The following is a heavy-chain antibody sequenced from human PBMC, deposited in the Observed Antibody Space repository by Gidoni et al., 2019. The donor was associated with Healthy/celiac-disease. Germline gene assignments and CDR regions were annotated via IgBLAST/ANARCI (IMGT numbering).Heavy chain of an antibody. Sequence: QVQLQESGPGLVKPSQTLSLTCTVSGGSISSGSYYWSWIRQPAGKGLEWIGRIYTSGSTNYNPSLKSRVTISVDTSKNQFSLKLSSVTAADTAVYYCARAYDFWSVKDAFDIWGQGTMVTVSS. V-gene: IGHV4-61*02. J-gene: IGHJ3*02. CDR1: GGSISSGSYY. D-gene: IGHD3-3*01. CDR3: ARAYDFWSVKDAFDI. CDR2: IYTSGST.